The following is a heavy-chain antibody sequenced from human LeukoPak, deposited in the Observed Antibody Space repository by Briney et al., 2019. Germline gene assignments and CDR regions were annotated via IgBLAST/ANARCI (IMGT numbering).Heavy chain of an antibody. CDR3: ARDRLSSSRTTSYYYYYYGMDV. CDR2: IYYSGST. D-gene: IGHD6-13*01. Sequence: SETLSLTCTVSGGSISSYYWSWIRHPPGKGLEWIGYIYYSGSTNYNPSLKSRVTISVDTSKNQFSLKLSSVTAADTAVYYCARDRLSSSRTTSYYYYYYGMDVWGQGTTVTVSS. CDR1: GGSISSYY. V-gene: IGHV4-59*01. J-gene: IGHJ6*02.